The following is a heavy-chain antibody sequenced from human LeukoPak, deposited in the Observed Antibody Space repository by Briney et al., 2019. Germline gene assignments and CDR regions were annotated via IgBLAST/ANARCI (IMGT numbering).Heavy chain of an antibody. J-gene: IGHJ4*02. V-gene: IGHV3-74*01. D-gene: IGHD5-12*01. CDR3: ARGKYGGYFIDY. CDR1: GFTFSSYD. Sequence: PGGSPRLSCAASGFTFSSYDMHWVREAPGKGLVWVSRIKPDGSDTNYADSVKGRFTISRDNAKNTVYLQTNSLRAEDTAVYYCARGKYGGYFIDYWGQGTLVTVSS. CDR2: IKPDGSDT.